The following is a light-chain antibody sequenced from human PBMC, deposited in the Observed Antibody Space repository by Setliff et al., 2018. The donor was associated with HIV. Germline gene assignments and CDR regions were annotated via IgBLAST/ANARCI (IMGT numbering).Light chain of an antibody. Sequence: QSVLAQPASVSGSPGQSITISCTGTSSDVGGHNYVSWYQHHPGRAPKLMIYEVSNRPSQVSDRFSGSKSANTASLTISGLEAGDEADYYCSSYGSGRPLVFGTGTKVTVL. CDR1: SSDVGGHNY. CDR3: SSYGSGRPLV. J-gene: IGLJ1*01. V-gene: IGLV2-14*01. CDR2: EVS.